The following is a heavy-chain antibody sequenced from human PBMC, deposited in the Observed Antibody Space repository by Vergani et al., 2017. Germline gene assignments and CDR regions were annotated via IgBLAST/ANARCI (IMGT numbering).Heavy chain of an antibody. CDR1: GGSISSSS. CDR3: ARGSADHLHSNDAFDI. Sequence: LQLQESGPGLVKPSETLSLTCTVSGGSISSSSYYWGWIRQPPGKGLEWVSSISSSSSYIYYADSVKGRFTISRDNAKNSLYLQMNSLRAEDTAVYYCARGSADHLHSNDAFDIWGQGTMVTVSS. D-gene: IGHD4-11*01. V-gene: IGHV3-21*01. CDR2: ISSSSSYI. J-gene: IGHJ3*02.